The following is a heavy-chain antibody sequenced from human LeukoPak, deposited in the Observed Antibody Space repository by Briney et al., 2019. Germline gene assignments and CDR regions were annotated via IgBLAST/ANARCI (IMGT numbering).Heavy chain of an antibody. Sequence: GGSLRLSCAASGFTFSNYDMHWVRQATGKGLEWVSAFHTAGDIHYSGSVKGRFATSRENAKNSFYLQMNNLRAGDTAVYYCATGSCSSRSCYKRVNGLDVWGQGTPVNVSS. CDR3: ATGSCSSRSCYKRVNGLDV. CDR1: GFTFSNYD. J-gene: IGHJ6*02. V-gene: IGHV3-13*01. D-gene: IGHD2-2*01. CDR2: FHTAGDI.